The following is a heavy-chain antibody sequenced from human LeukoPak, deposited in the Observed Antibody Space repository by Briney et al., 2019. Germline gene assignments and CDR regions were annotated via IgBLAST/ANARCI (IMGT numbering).Heavy chain of an antibody. J-gene: IGHJ3*02. CDR2: IIPIFGTA. D-gene: IGHD3-9*01. CDR1: GGTFSSYA. Sequence: GASVKVSCRASGGTFSSYAISWVRQAPGQGLEWMGGIIPIFGTANYAQKFQGRVTISADKSTSTAYMELTSLRSEDTAVYYCARATREIRYFDWSDAFEIWGQGTMVTVSS. CDR3: ARATREIRYFDWSDAFEI. V-gene: IGHV1-69*06.